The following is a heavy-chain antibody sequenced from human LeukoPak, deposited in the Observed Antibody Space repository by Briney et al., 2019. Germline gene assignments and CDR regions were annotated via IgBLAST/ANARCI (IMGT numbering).Heavy chain of an antibody. CDR3: AGAVEMATIASSWLDP. CDR1: GGSISSSSYY. V-gene: IGHV4-39*07. J-gene: IGHJ5*02. Sequence: SETLSLTCTVSGGSISSSSYYWGWIRQPPGKGLEWIGSIYYSGSTYYNPSLKSRVTISVDTSKNQFSLKLSSVTAADTAVYYCAGAVEMATIASSWLDPWGQGTLVTVSS. D-gene: IGHD5-24*01. CDR2: IYYSGST.